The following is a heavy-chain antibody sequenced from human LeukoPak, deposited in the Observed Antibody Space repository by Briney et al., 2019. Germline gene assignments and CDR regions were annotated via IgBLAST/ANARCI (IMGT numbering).Heavy chain of an antibody. D-gene: IGHD6-19*01. CDR3: ARDWESSGWYYFDY. J-gene: IGHJ4*02. V-gene: IGHV3-30*04. CDR2: ISYDGSNK. CDR1: GFTFSSYA. Sequence: PGRSLRLSCAASGFTFSSYAMHWVRQAPGKGLEWVALISYDGSNKYYADSVKARFIISRDNAKNSLSLQMNSLRAEDTAVYYCARDWESSGWYYFDYWGQGTLVTVSS.